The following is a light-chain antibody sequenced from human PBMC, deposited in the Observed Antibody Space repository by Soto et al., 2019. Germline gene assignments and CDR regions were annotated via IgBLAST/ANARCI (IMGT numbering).Light chain of an antibody. J-gene: IGKJ4*01. CDR2: AAS. CDR3: QQYYSYPLT. CDR1: QGISSY. Sequence: AIRMTQSPSSLSASIGDRVTITCRASQGISSYLAWYQQKPGKAAKLLIYAASTLQSGVPSRFSGSGSGTDFTLTISCLQSEDFATYYCQQYYSYPLTFGGGTKVEIK. V-gene: IGKV1-8*01.